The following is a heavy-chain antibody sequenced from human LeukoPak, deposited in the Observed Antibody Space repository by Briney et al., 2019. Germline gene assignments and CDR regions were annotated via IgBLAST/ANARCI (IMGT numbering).Heavy chain of an antibody. D-gene: IGHD1-26*01. CDR3: AKDFLYSGSPL. Sequence: GGSPRLSCAASGFTFSSYAMSWVRQAPGKGLEWVSAISGSGGSTYYADSVKGRFTISRDNSKNTLYLQMNSLRAEDTAVYYCAKDFLYSGSPLWGQGTLVTVSS. V-gene: IGHV3-23*01. CDR1: GFTFSSYA. J-gene: IGHJ4*02. CDR2: ISGSGGST.